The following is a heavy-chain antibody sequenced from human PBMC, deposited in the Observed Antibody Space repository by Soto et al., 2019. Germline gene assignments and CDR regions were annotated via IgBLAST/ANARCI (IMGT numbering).Heavy chain of an antibody. D-gene: IGHD1-1*01. Sequence: QVQMQESGPGLVKPSQTLSLTCTVSGGSISSGGYFWSWIRQPPGKGLEWIGNIFYRGTTYYNPSLKSRVTISVDTSKHQFSLKLSSVTAADTAVYFCARGVLYWGQGTLVTVSS. CDR3: ARGVLY. V-gene: IGHV4-31*03. CDR1: GGSISSGGYF. CDR2: IFYRGTT. J-gene: IGHJ4*02.